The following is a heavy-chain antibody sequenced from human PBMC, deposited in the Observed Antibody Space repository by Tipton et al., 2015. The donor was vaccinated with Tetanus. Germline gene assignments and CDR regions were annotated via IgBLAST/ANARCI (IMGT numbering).Heavy chain of an antibody. D-gene: IGHD5-18*01. CDR1: GSSITSTTHY. Sequence: GLVKPSETLSLTCTVSGSSITSTTHYWGWIRQAPGKGLEWIGIIYYSGSTYYNASLRSRVTISVDTSKNQFSLQLRSVTAADTAVYYCARHLTYTYTSRYFDYWGLGTLVTVSS. CDR3: ARHLTYTYTSRYFDY. V-gene: IGHV4-39*01. CDR2: IYYSGST. J-gene: IGHJ4*02.